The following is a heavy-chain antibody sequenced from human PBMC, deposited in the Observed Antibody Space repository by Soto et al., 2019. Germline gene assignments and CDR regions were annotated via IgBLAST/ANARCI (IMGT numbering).Heavy chain of an antibody. J-gene: IGHJ5*02. D-gene: IGHD2-2*01. CDR1: GGSISSGGYY. V-gene: IGHV4-31*03. Sequence: QVQLQESGPGLVKPSQTLSLTCTVSGGSISSGGYYWSWIRQHPGKGLEWIGYICHSGTTYYNPSLKSRVTTSVNTSKNQIPLKLTNMSAAKTAVHYCPMIRGNQLPGRFNPCGQGTIVTVPS. CDR2: ICHSGTT. CDR3: PMIRGNQLPGRFNP.